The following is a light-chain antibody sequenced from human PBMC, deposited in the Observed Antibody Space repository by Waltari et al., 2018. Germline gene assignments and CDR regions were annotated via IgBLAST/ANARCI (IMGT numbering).Light chain of an antibody. CDR2: NNT. J-gene: IGLJ2*01. CDR1: RSPLGRPP. V-gene: IGLV1-47*02. Sequence: QSVVTQPPSASGTPGQRVPLSCSGSRSPLGRPPVSWSPPLPGPAPNLLIHNNTLQPSGVPDRLSGSKSGTAATRASRGRRAEEEAEEDGAAWDNSLSGRVVFGGGTKLTVL. CDR3: AAWDNSLSGRVV.